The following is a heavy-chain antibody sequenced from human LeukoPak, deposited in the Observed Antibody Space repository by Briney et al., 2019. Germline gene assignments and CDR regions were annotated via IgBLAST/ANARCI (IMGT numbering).Heavy chain of an antibody. CDR2: IIPIFGTA. Sequence: ASVKVSCKASGGTFSSYAISWVRQAPGQGLEWMGGIIPIFGTANYAQKFQGRVTITADESTSTAYMELSSLRSDDTAVYYCARDPSSGWRYFDYWGQGTLVTVSS. CDR1: GGTFSSYA. J-gene: IGHJ4*02. D-gene: IGHD6-19*01. V-gene: IGHV1-69*01. CDR3: ARDPSSGWRYFDY.